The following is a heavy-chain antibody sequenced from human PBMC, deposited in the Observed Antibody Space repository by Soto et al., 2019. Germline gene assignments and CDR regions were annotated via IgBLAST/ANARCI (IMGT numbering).Heavy chain of an antibody. J-gene: IGHJ5*02. CDR3: ARSGLRRVNWFDP. Sequence: QVQLVESGGGGVQPGRSLRLSCAASGFTFSSYGMHWVRQAPGKGLEWVAVISYDGNYKYYADSVKGRFTLSRDISNNTLYLEMNSLRTEDTAVYYCARSGLRRVNWFDPWGQGTLVTVSS. CDR2: ISYDGNYK. CDR1: GFTFSSYG. V-gene: IGHV3-30*03. D-gene: IGHD3-10*01.